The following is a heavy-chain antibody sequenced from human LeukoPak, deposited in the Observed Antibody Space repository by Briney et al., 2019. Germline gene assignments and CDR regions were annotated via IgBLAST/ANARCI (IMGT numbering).Heavy chain of an antibody. V-gene: IGHV4-34*09. CDR1: GGSFSGYY. D-gene: IGHD5-18*01. CDR3: ARVGKYSYGFGVAKYYYYYYMDV. CDR2: INHSGST. Sequence: PSETLSLTCAVYGGSFSGYYWSWIRQPPGKGLEWIGEINHSGSTNYNPSLKSRVTISVDTSKNQFSLKLSSVTAADTAVYYCARVGKYSYGFGVAKYYYYYYMDVWGKGTTVTVSS. J-gene: IGHJ6*03.